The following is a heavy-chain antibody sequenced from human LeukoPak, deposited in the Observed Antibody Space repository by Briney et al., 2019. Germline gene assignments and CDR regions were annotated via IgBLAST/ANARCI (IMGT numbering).Heavy chain of an antibody. Sequence: GASLRLSCAASGFTFDDYGMHWVRQLPGKGLEWVSGINWKSDSIAYAVSVRGRFTISRDNAKNALYLQMNNLRADDTALYYCARARGETTSYYFYLDVWGRGTTVTVSS. CDR1: GFTFDDYG. J-gene: IGHJ6*03. D-gene: IGHD3-10*01. CDR2: INWKSDSI. V-gene: IGHV3-9*01. CDR3: ARARGETTSYYFYLDV.